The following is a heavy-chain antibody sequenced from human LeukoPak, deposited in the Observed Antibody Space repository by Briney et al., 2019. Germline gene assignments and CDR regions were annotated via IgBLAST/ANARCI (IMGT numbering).Heavy chain of an antibody. CDR2: IYYTGST. CDR3: ARSHGSGSYYNLNDY. V-gene: IGHV4-59*01. Sequence: SETLSLTCTVSGGSISNYYWSWIREPPGKGLEWIGYIYYTGSTNYNPSLRSRVTISVDTSKNQFSLKLSSVTAADTAVYYCARSHGSGSYYNLNDYWGQGTLVTVSS. D-gene: IGHD3-10*01. CDR1: GGSISNYY. J-gene: IGHJ4*02.